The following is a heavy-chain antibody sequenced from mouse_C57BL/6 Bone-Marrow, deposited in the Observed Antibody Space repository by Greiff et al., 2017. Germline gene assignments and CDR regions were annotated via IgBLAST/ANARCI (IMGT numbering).Heavy chain of an antibody. J-gene: IGHJ1*03. CDR2: IDPSDSYT. V-gene: IGHV1-50*01. CDR3: ARKISLLWYFDV. CDR1: GYTFTSYW. Sequence: QVQLQQPGAELVKPGASVKLSCKASGYTFTSYWMQWVKQRPGQGLEWIGEIDPSDSYTNYNQKFKGKATLTVDTSSSTAYMQLSSLTSEDSAVYYCARKISLLWYFDVWGTGTTVTVSS.